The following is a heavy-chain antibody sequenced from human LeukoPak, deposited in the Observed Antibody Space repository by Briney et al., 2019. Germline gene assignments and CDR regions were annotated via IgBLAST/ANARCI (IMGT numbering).Heavy chain of an antibody. CDR1: GFTFSSYA. CDR3: ATSNLPFDY. J-gene: IGHJ4*02. Sequence: PGGSLRLSCAASGFTFSSYAMHWVRQAPGKGLEWVAVISYDGSNKYYAGSVKGRFTISRDNSKNTLYLQMNSLRAEDTAVYYCATSNLPFDYWGQGTLVTVSS. CDR2: ISYDGSNK. V-gene: IGHV3-30-3*01.